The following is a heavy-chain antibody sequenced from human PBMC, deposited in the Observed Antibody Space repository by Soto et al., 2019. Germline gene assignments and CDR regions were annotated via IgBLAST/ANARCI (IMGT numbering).Heavy chain of an antibody. CDR2: VSHDGRNT. Sequence: VQLVESGGGVVQPGRSLRLSCAASGFTFSDDAMHWVRQAPGKGLEWVAVVSHDGRNTHYADSVKGRFTISRDSSKYTVSLEMPSTRVEDTAVYYCAKGGGPFLVTSGFPYWGQGDLVTVSS. CDR1: GFTFSDDA. J-gene: IGHJ4*02. V-gene: IGHV3-30*18. CDR3: AKGGGPFLVTSGFPY. D-gene: IGHD1-26*01.